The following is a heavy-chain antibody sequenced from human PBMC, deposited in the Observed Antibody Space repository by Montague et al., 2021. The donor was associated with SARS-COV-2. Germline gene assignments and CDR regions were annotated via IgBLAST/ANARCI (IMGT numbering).Heavy chain of an antibody. Sequence: SETLSLTCTVSGDSTSCPNCYWGWIRQAPGKGLDWIGTIYNSGTTYYNPSLKSRLTISIDTSKNQFSLKLTSVTAADTAVYYCARHRNYGDHSLDNWFHPWGQGTLVTASP. CDR2: IYNSGTT. CDR3: ARHRNYGDHSLDNWFHP. CDR1: GDSTSCPNCY. J-gene: IGHJ5*02. V-gene: IGHV4-39*01. D-gene: IGHD4-17*01.